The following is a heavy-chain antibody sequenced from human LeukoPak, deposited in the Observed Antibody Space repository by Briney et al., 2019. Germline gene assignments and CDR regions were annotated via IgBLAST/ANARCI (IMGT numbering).Heavy chain of an antibody. CDR2: ISSSSTYI. Sequence: GGSLRLSCAASGFTFSAYSMNWVRQAPGKGLEWVSSISSSSTYIYYADSVKGRFTIPRDNAKNSLYLQMNSLRAEDTAVYYCARVSQNYYDSSGYYYEDYWGQGTLVTVSS. CDR3: ARVSQNYYDSSGYYYEDY. D-gene: IGHD3-22*01. CDR1: GFTFSAYS. J-gene: IGHJ4*02. V-gene: IGHV3-21*01.